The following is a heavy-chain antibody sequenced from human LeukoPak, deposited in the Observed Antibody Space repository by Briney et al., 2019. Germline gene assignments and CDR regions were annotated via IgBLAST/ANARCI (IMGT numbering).Heavy chain of an antibody. J-gene: IGHJ4*02. Sequence: GGSLRLSCAASGFTFSSYGMHWVRQAPGKGLEWVAVISYDGSNKYYADSVKGRFTISRDNSKNTLYLQMNSLRAEDTAVYYCDQQTYSYGRDYWGQGTLVTVSA. D-gene: IGHD5-18*01. CDR2: ISYDGSNK. V-gene: IGHV3-30*03. CDR3: DQQTYSYGRDY. CDR1: GFTFSSYG.